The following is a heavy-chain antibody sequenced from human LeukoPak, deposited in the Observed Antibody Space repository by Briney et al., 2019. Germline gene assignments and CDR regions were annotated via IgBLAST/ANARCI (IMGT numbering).Heavy chain of an antibody. CDR2: ISFDGINK. Sequence: GGSLRLSCAVSGFTFSDYFMHWVRQAPGKGLEWVAIISFDGINKHYAESVKGRFTISRDTSKNTLYLQMDSLRAEDTAVYYCARDGLQQLASHNGFDIWGQGTMVTVS. V-gene: IGHV3-30-3*01. CDR3: ARDGLQQLASHNGFDI. D-gene: IGHD6-13*01. J-gene: IGHJ3*02. CDR1: GFTFSDYF.